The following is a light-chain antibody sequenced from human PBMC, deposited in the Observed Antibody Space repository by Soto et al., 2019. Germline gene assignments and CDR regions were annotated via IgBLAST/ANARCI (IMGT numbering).Light chain of an antibody. J-gene: IGKJ3*01. V-gene: IGKV1-33*01. CDR3: QHYNNLPPFT. CDR2: GAS. CDR1: QDIRTS. Sequence: DIQMTQSPSSLSASVGARVSITCQASQDIRTSLSWFQHKPGRAPKLLIYGASYLETGVPSRFRGSGSGTDFTFTITSPQPEDIATYYCQHYNNLPPFTFGPGTIVDIK.